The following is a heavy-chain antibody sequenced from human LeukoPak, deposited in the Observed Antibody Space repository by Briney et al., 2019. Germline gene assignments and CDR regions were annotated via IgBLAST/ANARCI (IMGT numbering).Heavy chain of an antibody. CDR3: AKGLEKVVVASYLDY. CDR1: GFTFSSYA. D-gene: IGHD3-22*01. V-gene: IGHV3-23*01. Sequence: GASLRLSCAASGFTFSSYAMSWVRQAPGKGLEWVSVISGSGGSTYYADSVKGRFTISRDNSKNTLYLQMNSLRAEDTAVYYCAKGLEKVVVASYLDYWAREPWSPSPQ. CDR2: ISGSGGST. J-gene: IGHJ4*02.